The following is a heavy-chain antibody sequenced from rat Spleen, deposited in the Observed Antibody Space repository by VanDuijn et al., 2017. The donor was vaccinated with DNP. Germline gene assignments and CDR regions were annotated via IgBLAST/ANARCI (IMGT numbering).Heavy chain of an antibody. V-gene: IGHV2-41*01. J-gene: IGHJ3*01. D-gene: IGHD1-11*01. CDR2: VWNSGGT. CDR3: ARDLLRWRRGFAY. Sequence: QVQLKESGPGLVQPSQTLSLTCTVSGFSLTSNSVSWIRQPPGKGLEWMGVVWNSGGTRYDSTLKSRLTINKDTSKSQVFLKMNSLQTEDTATYYCARDLLRWRRGFAYWGQGTLVTVSS. CDR1: GFSLTSNS.